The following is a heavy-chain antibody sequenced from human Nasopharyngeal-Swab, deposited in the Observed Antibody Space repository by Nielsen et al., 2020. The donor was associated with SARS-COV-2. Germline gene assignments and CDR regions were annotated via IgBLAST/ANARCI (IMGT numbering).Heavy chain of an antibody. Sequence: SETLSLTCAGSGGSFSANYGGWIRQPPGKGLEWIGEINHSGSTNYNPSLKSRVTISVDTSKSQFSLKLTSVTAADTSVYYCARGLSGVVPAPILGLGPYYYFYYMDVWGKGTTVTVSS. V-gene: IGHV4-34*01. CDR1: GGSFSANY. D-gene: IGHD2-2*01. CDR2: INHSGST. J-gene: IGHJ6*03. CDR3: ARGLSGVVPAPILGLGPYYYFYYMDV.